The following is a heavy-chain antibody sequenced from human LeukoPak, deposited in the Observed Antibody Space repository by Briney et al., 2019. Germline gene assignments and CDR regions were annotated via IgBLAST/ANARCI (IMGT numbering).Heavy chain of an antibody. J-gene: IGHJ4*02. V-gene: IGHV4-34*01. Sequence: PSETLSLTCAVYGGSFSGYYWSWIRQPPGKGLEWIGEINHSRSTNYNPSLKSRVTISVDTSKNQFSLKLSSVTAADTAVYYCARGPVLYSSSWYLYWGQGTLVTVSS. D-gene: IGHD6-13*01. CDR2: INHSRST. CDR3: ARGPVLYSSSWYLY. CDR1: GGSFSGYY.